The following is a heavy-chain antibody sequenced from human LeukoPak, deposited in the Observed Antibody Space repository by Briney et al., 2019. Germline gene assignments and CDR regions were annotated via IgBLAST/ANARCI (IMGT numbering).Heavy chain of an antibody. CDR2: IYYSGST. J-gene: IGHJ6*02. D-gene: IGHD3-10*01. V-gene: IGHV4-31*03. Sequence: SQTLSLTCTVSGGSISSGGYYWSWIRQHPGKGLEWIGYIYYSGSTNYNPSLKSRVTISVDTSKNQFSLKLSSVTAADTAVYYCARSVYYGSGSYYNYYSYGMDVWGQGTTVTVSS. CDR1: GGSISSGGYY. CDR3: ARSVYYGSGSYYNYYSYGMDV.